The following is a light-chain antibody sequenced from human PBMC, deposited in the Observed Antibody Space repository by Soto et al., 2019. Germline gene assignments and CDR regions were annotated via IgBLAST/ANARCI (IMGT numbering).Light chain of an antibody. CDR2: EGS. V-gene: IGLV2-23*01. Sequence: QSVLTQPASVSGSPGQSITISCTGTSSDVGSYNLVSWYQQHPGKAPKLMIDEGSTRPSGVSNRFSGSKSGNTASLTISGLQAEDEADYYCCSYAGSRVFGGGTKLTVL. CDR1: SSDVGSYNL. CDR3: CSYAGSRV. J-gene: IGLJ2*01.